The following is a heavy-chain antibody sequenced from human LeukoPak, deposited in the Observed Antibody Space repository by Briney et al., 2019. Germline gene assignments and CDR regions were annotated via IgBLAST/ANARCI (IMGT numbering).Heavy chain of an antibody. CDR1: GFTFSDYY. D-gene: IGHD2-8*01. V-gene: IGHV3-11*04. Sequence: LRLSCAASGFTFSDYYMSWIRQAPGKGLEWVSYISSSGSTIYYADSVKGRFTISRDNAKNSLYLQMNSLRAEDTAVYYCARDGLVYATHLFDYWGQGTLVTVSS. CDR2: ISSSGSTI. CDR3: ARDGLVYATHLFDY. J-gene: IGHJ4*02.